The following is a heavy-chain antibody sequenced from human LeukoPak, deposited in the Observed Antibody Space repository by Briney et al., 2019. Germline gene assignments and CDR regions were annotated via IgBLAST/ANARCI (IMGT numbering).Heavy chain of an antibody. Sequence: SETLSLTCAVYGGSFSGYYWSWLRQPPGKGLEWIGEINHSGSTNYNPSLTSRVTISVDTSKNQFSLTLSSVTAADTAVYYCAMLVPAAITPFEGIAAAGNVVDYWGQGTLVTVSS. J-gene: IGHJ4*02. D-gene: IGHD6-13*01. CDR1: GGSFSGYY. V-gene: IGHV4-34*01. CDR3: AMLVPAAITPFEGIAAAGNVVDY. CDR2: INHSGST.